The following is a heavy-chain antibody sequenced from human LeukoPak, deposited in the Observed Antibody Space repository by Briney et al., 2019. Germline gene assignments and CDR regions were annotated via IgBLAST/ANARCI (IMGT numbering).Heavy chain of an antibody. CDR2: IYYSGST. CDR3: ASAPVLRLGELSLWPY. J-gene: IGHJ4*02. V-gene: IGHV4-59*08. Sequence: SETLSLTCTVSGGSISSYYWSWIRQPPGKGLEWIGYIYYSGSTNYNPSLKSRVTISVDTSKNQFSLELSSVTAADTAVYYCASAPVLRLGELSLWPYWGQGTLVTVSS. D-gene: IGHD3-16*02. CDR1: GGSISSYY.